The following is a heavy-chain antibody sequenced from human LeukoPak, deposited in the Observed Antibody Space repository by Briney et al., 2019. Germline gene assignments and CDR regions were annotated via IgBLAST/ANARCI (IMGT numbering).Heavy chain of an antibody. D-gene: IGHD5-12*01. CDR1: GGSISGTEYY. V-gene: IGHV4-61*08. J-gene: IGHJ4*02. Sequence: PSETLSLTCTVSGGSISGTEYYWSWIRQPPGKGLEWIGYMYYSGSTKYNPSLKSRVTMSVDTSQNQFSLKLSSVTAADTAVYHCARVSVSGYGYYYFDYWGQGTLVTVSS. CDR3: ARVSVSGYGYYYFDY. CDR2: MYYSGST.